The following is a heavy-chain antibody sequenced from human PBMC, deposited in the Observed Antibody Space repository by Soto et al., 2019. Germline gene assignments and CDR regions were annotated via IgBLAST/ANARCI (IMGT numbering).Heavy chain of an antibody. J-gene: IGHJ4*02. Sequence: PSETLSLTCTVSGGSISSYYWSWIRQPPGKGLEWIGYIYYSGSTNYNPSLKSRVTISVDTSKNQFSLKLSSVTAADTAVYYCARHLGRAVAGFDYWGQGTLVTVSS. V-gene: IGHV4-59*08. CDR2: IYYSGST. D-gene: IGHD6-19*01. CDR1: GGSISSYY. CDR3: ARHLGRAVAGFDY.